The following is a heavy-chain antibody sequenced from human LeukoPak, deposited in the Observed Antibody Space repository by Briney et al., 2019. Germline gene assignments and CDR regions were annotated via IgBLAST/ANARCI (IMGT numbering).Heavy chain of an antibody. CDR3: AKRFVVVPAAKAAPFDY. CDR2: ISGSGGST. J-gene: IGHJ4*02. D-gene: IGHD2-2*01. CDR1: GFTFSSYA. V-gene: IGHV3-23*01. Sequence: GASLRLSCAASGFTFSSYAMGWVRQAPGKGLEWVSAISGSGGSTYYADSVKGRFTISRDNSKNTLYLQMNSLRAEDTAVYYCAKRFVVVPAAKAAPFDYWGQGTLVTVSS.